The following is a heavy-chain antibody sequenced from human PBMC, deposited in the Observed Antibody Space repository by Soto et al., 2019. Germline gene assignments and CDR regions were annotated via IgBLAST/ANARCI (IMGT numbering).Heavy chain of an antibody. CDR1: GYTFTIYG. CDR2: ISAYNGNT. J-gene: IGHJ4*02. CDR3: ATNIVGATLAYFDY. Sequence: GASVKLSCTASGYTFTIYGISWVRQAPGQGLEWMGWISAYNGNTNYAQKLQGRVTMTTDTSTSTAYMELRSLRSDDTAVYYCATNIVGATLAYFDYWGQGTLVTSPQ. D-gene: IGHD1-26*01. V-gene: IGHV1-18*01.